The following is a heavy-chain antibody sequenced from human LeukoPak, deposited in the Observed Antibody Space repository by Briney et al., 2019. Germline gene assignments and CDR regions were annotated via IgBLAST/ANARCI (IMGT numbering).Heavy chain of an antibody. D-gene: IGHD4-23*01. CDR1: GFTFRDYA. CDR2: ISGNGGST. J-gene: IGHJ3*02. CDR3: AKDLYYGGNSDWGAFDI. V-gene: IGHV3-23*01. Sequence: PGQSLRLSCTVSGFTFRDYAINWVRQAPGKGLEWVSSISGNGGSTYYADSVKGRFTISRGNSKNTLYLQMNSLRAEDTAVYYCAKDLYYGGNSDWGAFDIWGQGTMVTVSS.